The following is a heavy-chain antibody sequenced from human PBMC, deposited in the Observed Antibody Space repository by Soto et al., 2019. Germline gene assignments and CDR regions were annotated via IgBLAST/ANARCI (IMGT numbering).Heavy chain of an antibody. V-gene: IGHV4-59*08. CDR3: ARLGAYYQALDS. D-gene: IGHD3-22*01. CDR1: DGSISPNY. J-gene: IGHJ4*02. Sequence: QVQLQESGPGLVKPSETLSLKCTVSDGSISPNYWTWIRQPPGKGLEWIDYIYYAGTTTYHPARKSRLSISLDTSKNEVSLKLTSVTAADTAVYYCARLGAYYQALDSWGQGILVTVSS. CDR2: IYYAGTT.